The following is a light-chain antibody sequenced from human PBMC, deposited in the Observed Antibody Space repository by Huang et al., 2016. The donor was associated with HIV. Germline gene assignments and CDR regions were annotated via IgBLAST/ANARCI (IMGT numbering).Light chain of an antibody. Sequence: EIVLTQSPATLSLSPGERATLSCRASQSISSYLAWYQQKPGRAPRLLIYDASHRASGIPPRFSGSGSGTDFTLTIGSLEPEDFAVYYCQQRDNWPPITFGRGTRLEMK. CDR3: QQRDNWPPIT. V-gene: IGKV3-11*01. J-gene: IGKJ5*01. CDR1: QSISSY. CDR2: DAS.